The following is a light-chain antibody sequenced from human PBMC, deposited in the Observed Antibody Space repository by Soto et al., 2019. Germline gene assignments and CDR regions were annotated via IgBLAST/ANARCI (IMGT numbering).Light chain of an antibody. CDR1: QSVSGD. Sequence: EMVITQSPANLSVSAVLGSTLYVLASQSVSGDLAWYQQKPGQAPRLLLYGASTRAPGIPDRFSGSGSGTEFTLTISSLQSEDFAVYYCQQCTNWPFTFGPGTKVDI. V-gene: IGKV3-15*01. CDR3: QQCTNWPFT. CDR2: GAS. J-gene: IGKJ3*01.